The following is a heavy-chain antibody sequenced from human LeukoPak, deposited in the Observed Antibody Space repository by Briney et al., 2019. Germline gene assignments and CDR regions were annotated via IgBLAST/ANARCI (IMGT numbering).Heavy chain of an antibody. Sequence: GASVRVSCTASGGTFSSYAISWVRQAPGQGLEWMGGIIPIFGTAYYAQKFQCRVTITTDESTSTAYRGLSSLRSEDTAVYYCARSGFETRGRDGDKGRFDYWGQGTLVTVSS. D-gene: IGHD5-24*01. CDR3: ARSGFETRGRDGDKGRFDY. V-gene: IGHV1-69*05. J-gene: IGHJ4*02. CDR2: IIPIFGTA. CDR1: GGTFSSYA.